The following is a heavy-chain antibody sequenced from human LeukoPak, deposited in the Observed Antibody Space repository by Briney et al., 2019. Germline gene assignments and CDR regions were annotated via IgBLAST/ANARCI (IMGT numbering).Heavy chain of an antibody. D-gene: IGHD3-3*01. J-gene: IGHJ3*02. CDR3: ARAITFYDFWSGYYPHAFDI. V-gene: IGHV4-59*01. Sequence: SETLSLTCTVSGGSISSYYWSWIRQPPGKGLEWIGYIYYSGSTNYNPSLKSRVTISVDTSKNQFSLKLSSVTAADTAVYYCARAITFYDFWSGYYPHAFDIWGQGTMVTVSS. CDR2: IYYSGST. CDR1: GGSISSYY.